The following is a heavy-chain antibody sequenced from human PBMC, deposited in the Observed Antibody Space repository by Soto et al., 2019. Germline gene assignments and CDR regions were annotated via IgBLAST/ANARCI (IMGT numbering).Heavy chain of an antibody. CDR1: GYTFTGYY. D-gene: IGHD6-19*01. Sequence: GASVKVSCKASGYTFTGYYMHWVRQAPGQGLEWMGWINPNSGGTNYAQKFQGWVTMTRDTSISTAYMELSRLRSDDTAVYYCARGLPGIAVAGEGTIYNWFDPWGQGTLVTVSS. J-gene: IGHJ5*02. CDR2: INPNSGGT. V-gene: IGHV1-2*04. CDR3: ARGLPGIAVAGEGTIYNWFDP.